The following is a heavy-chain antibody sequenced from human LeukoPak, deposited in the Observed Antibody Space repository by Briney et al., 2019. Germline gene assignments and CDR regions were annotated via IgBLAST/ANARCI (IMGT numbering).Heavy chain of an antibody. Sequence: SVKVSCKASGGTFSSYAISWVRQAPGRGLEWMGRIIPIFGTANYAQKFQGRVTITTDESTSTAYMELSSLRSEDTAVYYCARDDYYDSSGYWANDYWGQGTLVTVSS. CDR2: IIPIFGTA. D-gene: IGHD3-22*01. V-gene: IGHV1-69*05. CDR3: ARDDYYDSSGYWANDY. CDR1: GGTFSSYA. J-gene: IGHJ4*02.